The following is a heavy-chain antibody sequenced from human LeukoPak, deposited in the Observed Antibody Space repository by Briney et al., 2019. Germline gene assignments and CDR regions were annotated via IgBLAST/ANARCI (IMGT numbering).Heavy chain of an antibody. J-gene: IGHJ4*02. V-gene: IGHV4-61*02. CDR2: IYTSGST. D-gene: IGHD3-10*01. CDR1: GGSISSGSYY. CDR3: ARGYGSGSPSAYYFDY. Sequence: SETLSLTCTVSGGSISSGSYYWSWSRQPAGKGLEWIGRIYTSGSTNYNPSLKSRVTISVDTSKNQFSLKLSSVTAADTAVYYRARGYGSGSPSAYYFDYWGQGTLVTVSS.